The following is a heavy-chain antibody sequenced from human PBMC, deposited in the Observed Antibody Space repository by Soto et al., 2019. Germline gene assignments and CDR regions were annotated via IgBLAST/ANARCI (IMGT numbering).Heavy chain of an antibody. V-gene: IGHV4-59*08. CDR1: CGSISSYY. J-gene: IGHJ3*02. D-gene: IGHD1-1*01. CDR2: IYYSGST. Sequence: SETLSLTCTVSCGSISSYYWSWIRQPPGKGLEWIGYIYYSGSTNYNPSLKSRVTISVDTSKNQFSLKLSSVTAADTAVYYCARTGTGDSFDIWGQGTMVTVSS. CDR3: ARTGTGDSFDI.